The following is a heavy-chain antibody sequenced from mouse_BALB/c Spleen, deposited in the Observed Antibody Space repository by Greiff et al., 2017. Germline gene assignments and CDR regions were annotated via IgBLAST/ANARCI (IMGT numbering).Heavy chain of an antibody. CDR3: ARTPSYWYFDV. Sequence: QVTLKESGPGILQPSQTLSLSCSFSGFSLSTSGMGVGGIRKPSGMGLVWLAHIWWDDAKRYNPALKRRLTISKDTSSSQVFLKIASVDTADTATYYCARTPSYWYFDVWGAGTTVTVYS. J-gene: IGHJ1*01. V-gene: IGHV8-8*01. CDR2: IWWDDAK. CDR1: GFSLSTSGMG.